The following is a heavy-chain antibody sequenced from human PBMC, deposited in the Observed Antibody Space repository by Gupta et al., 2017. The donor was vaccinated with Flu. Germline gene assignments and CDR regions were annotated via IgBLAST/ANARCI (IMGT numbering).Heavy chain of an antibody. CDR3: ARDRGIVVVPAAIYYYGMDV. J-gene: IGHJ6*02. CDR2: IIPIFGTA. D-gene: IGHD2-2*01. Sequence: LEWMGGIIPIFGTANYAQKFQGRVTITADKSTSTAYMELSSLRSEDTAVYYCARDRGIVVVPAAIYYYGMDVWGQGTTVTVSS. V-gene: IGHV1-69*06.